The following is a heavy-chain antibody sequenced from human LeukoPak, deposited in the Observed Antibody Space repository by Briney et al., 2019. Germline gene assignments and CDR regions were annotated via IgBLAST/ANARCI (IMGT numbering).Heavy chain of an antibody. CDR1: GYTFTSYG. Sequence: ASVKVSCKASGYTFTSYGISWVRQAPGQGLEWMGWISAYNGNTNYAQKLQGRVTMTTDTSTSTAYMELRSLRSEDTAVYYCARGKWGYGGNPNFDYWGQGTLVTVSS. D-gene: IGHD4-23*01. CDR3: ARGKWGYGGNPNFDY. V-gene: IGHV1-18*01. J-gene: IGHJ4*02. CDR2: ISAYNGNT.